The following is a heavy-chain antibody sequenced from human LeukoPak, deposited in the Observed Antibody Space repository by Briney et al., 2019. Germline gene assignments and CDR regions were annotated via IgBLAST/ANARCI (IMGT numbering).Heavy chain of an antibody. CDR3: ARGGDYGDYALDY. Sequence: PGGSLRLSCAASGFTFSSYWVHWVRQAPGKGLVWVSRINSDGSSTIYADSVKGRLTISRDNAKNTLYLQVNSLRAEDTAVYYCARGGDYGDYALDYWGQGTLVTVSS. D-gene: IGHD4-17*01. V-gene: IGHV3-74*01. J-gene: IGHJ4*02. CDR2: INSDGSST. CDR1: GFTFSSYW.